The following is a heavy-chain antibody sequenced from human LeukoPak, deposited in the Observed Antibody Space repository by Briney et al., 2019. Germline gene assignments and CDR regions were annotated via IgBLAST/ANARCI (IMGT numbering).Heavy chain of an antibody. CDR3: ARMEGPGVILDSPFDY. J-gene: IGHJ4*02. D-gene: IGHD3-10*01. V-gene: IGHV1-69*01. Sequence: SVKVSCKASGGTFSSYAINWVRQAPGQGLEWMGGIIPIFGTANYAQKFQGRVTITADESTSTAYMELSSLRSEDTAVYYCARMEGPGVILDSPFDYWGQGTLVTVSS. CDR2: IIPIFGTA. CDR1: GGTFSSYA.